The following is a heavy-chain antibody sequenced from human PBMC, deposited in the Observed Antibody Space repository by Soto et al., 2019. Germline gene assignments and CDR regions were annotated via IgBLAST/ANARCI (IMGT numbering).Heavy chain of an antibody. CDR2: ISYNGNT. CDR3: ARGWKPGRVVVVVAATDPVFDY. J-gene: IGHJ4*02. Sequence: PSETLSLTCTVSGVSVNRGAYSWSWIRQPPGKGLQWIGYISYNGNTRYNPSLNSRVTISVDTSKNQFSLKLSSVTAADTAVYYCARGWKPGRVVVVVAATDPVFDYWGQGTLVTVSS. D-gene: IGHD2-15*01. CDR1: GVSVNRGAYS. V-gene: IGHV4-61*08.